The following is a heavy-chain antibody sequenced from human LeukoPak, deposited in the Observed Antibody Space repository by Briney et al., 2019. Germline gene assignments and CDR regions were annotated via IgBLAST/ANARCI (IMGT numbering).Heavy chain of an antibody. Sequence: GGSLRLSRAASGITFSTYWMHWVRQVPGKGLVWVSRISSDGANANYADSVKGRFTISRDNAKNTLYLQMNSLRAEDTAVYYCARGVDAFDIWGQGTMVTVSS. CDR3: ARGVDAFDI. D-gene: IGHD6-6*01. CDR1: GITFSTYW. V-gene: IGHV3-74*01. J-gene: IGHJ3*02. CDR2: ISSDGANA.